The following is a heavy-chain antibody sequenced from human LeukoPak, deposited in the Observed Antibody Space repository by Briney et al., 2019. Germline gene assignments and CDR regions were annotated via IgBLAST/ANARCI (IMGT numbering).Heavy chain of an antibody. D-gene: IGHD3-10*01. J-gene: IGHJ4*02. CDR1: GFTFSGFW. V-gene: IGHV3-7*05. CDR3: ARDQWKYGSGSYLDF. Sequence: GGSLGLSCAASGFTFSGFWMSWVRQAPGKGLEWVANIRHDGSEIYYVDSVKGRFTISRDNAKNSLYLQMNSLRAEDTAVYYCARDQWKYGSGSYLDFWGQGTLVTVSS. CDR2: IRHDGSEI.